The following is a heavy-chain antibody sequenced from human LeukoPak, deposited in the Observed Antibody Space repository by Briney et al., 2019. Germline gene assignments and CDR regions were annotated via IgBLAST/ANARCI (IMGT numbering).Heavy chain of an antibody. CDR3: AKRGVVTRVILVGFHKEAYYFDS. J-gene: IGHJ4*02. Sequence: GGSLRLSCAVSGITLSNYGMSWVRQAPGKGLEWVAGISDSGGRTNYADSVKGRFTISRDNPKNTLYLQMNSLRAEDTALYFCAKRGVVTRVILVGFHKEAYYFDSWGQGALVTVSS. CDR2: ISDSGGRT. D-gene: IGHD3-22*01. V-gene: IGHV3-23*01. CDR1: GITLSNYG.